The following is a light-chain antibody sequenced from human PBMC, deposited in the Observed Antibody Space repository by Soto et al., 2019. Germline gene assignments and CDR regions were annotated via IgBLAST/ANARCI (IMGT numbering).Light chain of an antibody. CDR3: LQYFDYYRT. Sequence: DIQMTQSPSTLSASVGDNVTITCRASQIIYSWLAWYQQKPGNAPKLLIYKSSTVERGVPSRFSGSGSETEFTLTINSLQPDDCATYYCLQYFDYYRTFGLGTKVEIK. CDR2: KSS. CDR1: QIIYSW. V-gene: IGKV1-5*03. J-gene: IGKJ1*01.